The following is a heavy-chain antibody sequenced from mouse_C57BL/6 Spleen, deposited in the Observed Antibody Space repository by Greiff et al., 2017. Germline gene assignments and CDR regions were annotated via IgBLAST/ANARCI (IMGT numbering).Heavy chain of an antibody. V-gene: IGHV3-6*01. Sequence: EVKLVESGPGLVKPSQSLSLTCSVTGYSITSGYYWNWIRQFPGNKLEWMGYISYDGSNNYNPSLKNRISITRDTSKNQFFLKLNSVTTEDTATYYCAREGTTVVAPVYFDYWGQGTTLTVSS. CDR3: AREGTTVVAPVYFDY. CDR2: ISYDGSN. J-gene: IGHJ2*01. D-gene: IGHD1-1*01. CDR1: GYSITSGYY.